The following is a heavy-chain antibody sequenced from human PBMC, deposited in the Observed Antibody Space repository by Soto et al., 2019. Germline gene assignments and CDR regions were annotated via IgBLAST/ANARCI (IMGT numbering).Heavy chain of an antibody. Sequence: EVQLVESGGGLVKPGGSLRLSCAASGFTFSSYSMNWVRQAPGKGLEWVSSISSSSSYIYYADSVKGRFTISRDNAKNSLYLQMNSLRAEDTAVYYCARDSRFSMVQGAFDIWGQGTMVTVSS. CDR3: ARDSRFSMVQGAFDI. D-gene: IGHD3-10*01. CDR2: ISSSSSYI. CDR1: GFTFSSYS. J-gene: IGHJ3*02. V-gene: IGHV3-21*01.